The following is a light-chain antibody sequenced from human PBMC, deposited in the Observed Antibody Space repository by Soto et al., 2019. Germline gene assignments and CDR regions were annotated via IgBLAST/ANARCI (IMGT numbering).Light chain of an antibody. CDR1: QSVSSSY. CDR3: QQYGSSGT. CDR2: GAS. V-gene: IGKV3-20*01. Sequence: EIVLTQSPATLSLSPGERATPSCRASQSVSSSYLAWYQQKPGQAPRLLIYGASSRATGIPDRFSGSGSGTDFTLTISRLEPEDFAVYYCQQYGSSGTFGQGTKVDIK. J-gene: IGKJ1*01.